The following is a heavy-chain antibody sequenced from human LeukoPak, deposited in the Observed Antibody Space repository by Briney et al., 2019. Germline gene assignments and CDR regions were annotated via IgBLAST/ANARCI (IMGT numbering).Heavy chain of an antibody. V-gene: IGHV3-48*03. Sequence: PGGSLRLSCSASGFTFSRREMAWVRQAPGKGLEWVSYLSYNAKNVLHADSVKGRFNISRDNAKNSLFLQMDSLRVEDTAFYFCARASYTGFDLHFDQWGQGTLVTVSS. CDR3: ARASYTGFDLHFDQ. CDR1: GFTFSRRE. CDR2: LSYNAKNV. D-gene: IGHD5-12*01. J-gene: IGHJ4*02.